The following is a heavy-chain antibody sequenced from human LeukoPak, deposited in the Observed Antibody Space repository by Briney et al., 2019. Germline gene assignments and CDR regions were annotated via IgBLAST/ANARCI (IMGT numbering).Heavy chain of an antibody. J-gene: IGHJ5*02. V-gene: IGHV4-4*02. CDR2: INHSGST. D-gene: IGHD6-6*01. CDR1: GGSISSSNW. CDR3: ARGLKIAARRWFDP. Sequence: SGTLSLTCAVSGGSISSSNWWSWVRQPPGKGLEWIGEINHSGSTNYNPSLKSRVTISVDTSKNQFSLKLSSVTAADTAVYYCARGLKIAARRWFDPWGQGTLVTVSS.